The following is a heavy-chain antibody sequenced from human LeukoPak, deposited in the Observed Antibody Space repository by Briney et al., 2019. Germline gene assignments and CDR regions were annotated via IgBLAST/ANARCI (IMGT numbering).Heavy chain of an antibody. CDR1: GFTVSSNY. Sequence: PGGSLRLSRAASGFTVSSNYMSWVRQAPGKGLEWIGYIYYSGSTKYNPSLKSQVTISADTSKNQFSLKLSSVTAADTAVYYCARLHGGNPEYYFDYWGQGTLVTVSS. CDR3: ARLHGGNPEYYFDY. J-gene: IGHJ4*02. V-gene: IGHV4-59*08. D-gene: IGHD4-23*01. CDR2: IYYSGST.